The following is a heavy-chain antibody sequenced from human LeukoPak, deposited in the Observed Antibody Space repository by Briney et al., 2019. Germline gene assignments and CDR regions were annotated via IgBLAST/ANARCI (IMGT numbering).Heavy chain of an antibody. J-gene: IGHJ1*01. V-gene: IGHV1-18*01. D-gene: IGHD3-22*01. Sequence: VKVSCKASGYTFTSYGISWVRQAPGQGLEWMGWISAYNGNANYAQKFQGRVTITADESTSTAYMELSSLRSEDTAVYYCARGEYYDSSGYYEGSFQHWGQGTLVTVSS. CDR2: ISAYNGNA. CDR3: ARGEYYDSSGYYEGSFQH. CDR1: GYTFTSYG.